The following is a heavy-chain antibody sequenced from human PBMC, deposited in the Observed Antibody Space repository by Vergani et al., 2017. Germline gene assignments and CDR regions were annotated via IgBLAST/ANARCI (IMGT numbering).Heavy chain of an antibody. Sequence: QVQLQESGPGLVKPSETLSLTCTVSGGSISSYYWSWIRQPPGKGLEWIVYIYYSGSTTYNPSLKSRVTISVDTSKNQFSLKLSSVTAADTAVYYCARVGSGWFYYFDYWGQGTLVTVSS. CDR1: GGSISSYY. CDR3: ARVGSGWFYYFDY. V-gene: IGHV4-59*01. J-gene: IGHJ4*02. CDR2: IYYSGST. D-gene: IGHD6-19*01.